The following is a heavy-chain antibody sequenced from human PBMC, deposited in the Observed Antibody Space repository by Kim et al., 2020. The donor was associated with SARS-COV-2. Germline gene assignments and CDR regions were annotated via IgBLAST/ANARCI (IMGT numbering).Heavy chain of an antibody. Sequence: WGSLRLSCAASGFTFSSHWMHWVRQAPGKGLVWVSRINSDGSTISYADSVKGRFTISRDNAKNTLYLQMNSLRAEDTAVYYCARRQFTSGWYYFDYWGQGTLVTVSS. CDR3: ARRQFTSGWYYFDY. V-gene: IGHV3-74*01. CDR2: INSDGSTI. D-gene: IGHD6-19*01. J-gene: IGHJ4*02. CDR1: GFTFSSHW.